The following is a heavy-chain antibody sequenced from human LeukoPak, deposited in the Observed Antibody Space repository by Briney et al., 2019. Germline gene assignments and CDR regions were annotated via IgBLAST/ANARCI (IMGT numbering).Heavy chain of an antibody. Sequence: SETLSLTCTVSGGSISSSSYYWGWIRQPPGKGLEWIGSIYYNENTYYNPSLKSRVTISLDTSKNQFSLKLSSVTAADTAVYYCARWRGTGWCDSWGQGTLVTVSS. V-gene: IGHV4-39*01. CDR2: IYYNENT. CDR1: GGSISSSSYY. J-gene: IGHJ5*01. D-gene: IGHD1-1*01. CDR3: ARWRGTGWCDS.